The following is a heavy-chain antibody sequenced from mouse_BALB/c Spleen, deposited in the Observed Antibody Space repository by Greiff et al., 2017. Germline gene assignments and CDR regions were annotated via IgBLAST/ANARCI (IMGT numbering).Heavy chain of an antibody. CDR3: ARRYGNYRGDAMDY. CDR2: ISYSGST. CDR1: GDSITSGY. J-gene: IGHJ4*01. Sequence: DVQLQEPGPSLVKPSQTLSLTCSVTGDSITSGYWNWIRKFPGNKLEYMGYISYSGSTYYNPSLKSRISITRDTSKNQYYLQLNSVTTEDTATYYCARRYGNYRGDAMDYWGQGTSVTVSS. V-gene: IGHV3-8*02. D-gene: IGHD2-10*02.